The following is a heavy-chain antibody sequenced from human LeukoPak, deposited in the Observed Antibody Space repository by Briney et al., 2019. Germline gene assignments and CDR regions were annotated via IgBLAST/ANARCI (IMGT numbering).Heavy chain of an antibody. CDR1: GFNLRTYA. Sequence: PGQSLRLSCAASGFNLRTYAMNWVRQAPGKGLEWVATICGSDDPTYYADSVKGRFTISSDFSTSTLSLQMNQLRDEDTAVYFCAKGLVVNDNYFDNWGQGTLVTVSS. D-gene: IGHD2-15*01. J-gene: IGHJ4*02. CDR3: AKGLVVNDNYFDN. CDR2: ICGSDDPT. V-gene: IGHV3-23*01.